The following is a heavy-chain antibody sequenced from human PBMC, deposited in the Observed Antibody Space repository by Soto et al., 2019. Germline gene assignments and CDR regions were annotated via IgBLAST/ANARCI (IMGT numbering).Heavy chain of an antibody. J-gene: IGHJ6*02. CDR1: GGSISSYY. Sequence: QVQLQESGPGLVKPSETLSLTCTVSGGSISSYYWSWIRQPPGKGLEWIGYIYYSGSTNYNPSLKRRVTISVDTSKNQFSLTLSSVTAADTAVYYCARDSAVDYYYYGMDVWGQGTTVTVSS. D-gene: IGHD2-15*01. V-gene: IGHV4-59*01. CDR3: ARDSAVDYYYYGMDV. CDR2: IYYSGST.